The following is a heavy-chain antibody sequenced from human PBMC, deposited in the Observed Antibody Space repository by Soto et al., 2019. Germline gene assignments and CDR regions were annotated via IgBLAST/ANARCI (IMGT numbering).Heavy chain of an antibody. J-gene: IGHJ4*02. CDR3: ARGHMWLAD. CDR2: IHHTGTT. D-gene: IGHD6-19*01. Sequence: QVHLQESGPGLVKPSGTVSLTCAVSSGSISSVNWWSWVRQSPGKGLEWIGEIHHTGTTNYSPSLKSRVTTSADKSENLFSLKLNTVTAADTAVYYCARGHMWLADWGQGTLVTVSS. CDR1: SGSISSVNW. V-gene: IGHV4-4*02.